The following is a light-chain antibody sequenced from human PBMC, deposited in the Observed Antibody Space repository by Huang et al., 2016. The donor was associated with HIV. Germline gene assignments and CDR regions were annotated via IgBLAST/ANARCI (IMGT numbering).Light chain of an antibody. Sequence: DIQMTQSPSPLSASVGDRVTITCRASQSITTYLNWYQQNPGKAPKLLIYGASSLQRGVPSRFSGSGSGTEFTLTIRSLQPEDFATYYCHQSYSMPDTFGQGTRVDI. J-gene: IGKJ2*01. CDR2: GAS. CDR3: HQSYSMPDT. V-gene: IGKV1-39*01. CDR1: QSITTY.